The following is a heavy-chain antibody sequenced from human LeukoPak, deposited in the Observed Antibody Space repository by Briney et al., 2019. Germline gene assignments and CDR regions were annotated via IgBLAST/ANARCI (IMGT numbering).Heavy chain of an antibody. CDR1: GFTFSSYA. Sequence: GGSLRLSCAASGFTFSSYAMSWVRQAPGKGLEWVSAISGSGGSTYHADSVKGRFTISRDNSKNTLYLQMNSLRAEDTAVYYCATFPTTTVVNNYWGQGTLVTVSS. CDR2: ISGSGGST. V-gene: IGHV3-23*01. J-gene: IGHJ4*02. D-gene: IGHD4-23*01. CDR3: ATFPTTTVVNNY.